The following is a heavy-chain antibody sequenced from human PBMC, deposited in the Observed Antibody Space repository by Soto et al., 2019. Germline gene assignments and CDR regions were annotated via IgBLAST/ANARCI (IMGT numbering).Heavy chain of an antibody. CDR2: INPDSGDT. CDR3: ARDPRPPSGWLGFWEYGMDV. J-gene: IGHJ6*02. CDR1: GYTFTGNY. V-gene: IGHV1-2*02. Sequence: ASVKVYCKASGYTFTGNYIHWVRQAPGQGLEWMGWINPDSGDTTSAQKFQGRVTMTGDTSVTTAYMELSRLRSDDMGVYFCARDPRPPSGWLGFWEYGMDVWGQGTTVTVSS. D-gene: IGHD3-3*01.